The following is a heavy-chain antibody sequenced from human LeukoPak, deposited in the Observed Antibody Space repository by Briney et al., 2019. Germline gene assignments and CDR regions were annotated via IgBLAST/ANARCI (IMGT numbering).Heavy chain of an antibody. J-gene: IGHJ4*02. CDR2: IYHSGST. V-gene: IGHV4-30-2*01. Sequence: PSQTLSLTCAVSGGSISSGGYSWSWLRQPPGKGLEWRGYIYHSGSTYYNPSLKSRVTIPENRSKNQFSLKLSPVTAADTADYYRARVKQLRSWYYFDYWGQGTLVTVP. CDR3: ARVKQLRSWYYFDY. D-gene: IGHD2-2*01. CDR1: GGSISSGGYS.